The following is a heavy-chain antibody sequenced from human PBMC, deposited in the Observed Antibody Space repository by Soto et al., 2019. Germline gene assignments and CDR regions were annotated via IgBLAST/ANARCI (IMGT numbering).Heavy chain of an antibody. J-gene: IGHJ4*02. CDR3: ARTFDTITYYFDY. CDR2: ISFDGNII. CDR1: EFSFSSYA. Sequence: GGSLRLSCAASEFSFSSYAMHWIRQAPGKGLEWVAVISFDGNIIQYADSVKGRFIISRDNSKNTLYLQMNSLRGEDTAVYYCARTFDTITYYFDYWGQGTLVTVSS. D-gene: IGHD3-9*01. V-gene: IGHV3-30*16.